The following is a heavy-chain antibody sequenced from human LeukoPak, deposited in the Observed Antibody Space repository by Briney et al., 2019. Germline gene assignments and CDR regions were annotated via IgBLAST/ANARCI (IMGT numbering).Heavy chain of an antibody. D-gene: IGHD1-26*01. CDR2: ISSSGSTI. J-gene: IGHJ6*03. V-gene: IGHV3-11*04. CDR3: PRVRWDEYYYYYYYMDL. CDR1: GFTFGDYY. Sequence: GSLRLSCAASGFTFGDYYMSWIRQPRGKRVEWVSYISSSGSTIYYADSVKGRFTISRDNAQNPLDLQMNSLRAEDTAVYYCPRVRWDEYYYYYYYMDLWGKGTTVTVSS.